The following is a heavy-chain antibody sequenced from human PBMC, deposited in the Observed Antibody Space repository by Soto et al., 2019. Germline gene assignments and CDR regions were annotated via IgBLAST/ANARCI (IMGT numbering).Heavy chain of an antibody. D-gene: IGHD2-15*01. CDR3: ASSSSAGYCSGGSCYPDS. J-gene: IGHJ5*01. Sequence: ASVKVSCKASGGTFSSYTISWVRQAPGQGLEWMGRIIPILGIANYAQKFQGRVTITADKSTSTAYMELSSLRSEDTAVYYCASSSSAGYCSGGSCYPDSWGQGTLVTVSS. CDR2: IIPILGIA. CDR1: GGTFSSYT. V-gene: IGHV1-69*02.